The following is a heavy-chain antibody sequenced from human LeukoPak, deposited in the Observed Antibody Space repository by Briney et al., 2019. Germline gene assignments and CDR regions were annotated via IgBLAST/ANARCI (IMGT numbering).Heavy chain of an antibody. Sequence: TGGSLRLSCAASGFTFSSYAMHWVRQAPGKGLEWGAVISYDGSNKYYADSVKGRFTISRDNSKNTLYLQMNSLRAEDTAVYYCARAGGVVVTAMYFDYWGQGTLVTVSS. V-gene: IGHV3-30-3*01. D-gene: IGHD2-21*02. CDR2: ISYDGSNK. CDR3: ARAGGVVVTAMYFDY. J-gene: IGHJ4*02. CDR1: GFTFSSYA.